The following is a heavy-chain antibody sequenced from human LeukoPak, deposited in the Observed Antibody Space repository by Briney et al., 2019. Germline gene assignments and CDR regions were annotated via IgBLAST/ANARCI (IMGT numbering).Heavy chain of an antibody. CDR3: ARWGDGDAFDI. D-gene: IGHD3-16*01. CDR2: IYHSGST. CDR1: GGSISSGGYY. V-gene: IGHV4-30-2*01. Sequence: SETLSLTCTVSGGSISSGGYYWSWIRQPPGKGLEWIGYIYHSGSTYYNPSLKSRVTISVDRSMNQFSLKLSSVTAADTAVYYCARWGDGDAFDIWGQGTMVTVSS. J-gene: IGHJ3*02.